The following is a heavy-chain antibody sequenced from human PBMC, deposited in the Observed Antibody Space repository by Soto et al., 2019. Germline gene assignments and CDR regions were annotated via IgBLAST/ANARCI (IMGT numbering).Heavy chain of an antibody. D-gene: IGHD2-8*01. CDR2: ISCNSGSI. J-gene: IGHJ4*02. Sequence: GGSLRLSCAASGFTFDGYGMSWVRQAPGKGLEWVSGISCNSGSIYYADSVKGRFTISRDNAKNSLYLQMNSLRAEDTAVYYCVNGPPPFDYWGQGTLVTVSS. CDR1: GFTFDGYG. CDR3: VNGPPPFDY. V-gene: IGHV3-20*04.